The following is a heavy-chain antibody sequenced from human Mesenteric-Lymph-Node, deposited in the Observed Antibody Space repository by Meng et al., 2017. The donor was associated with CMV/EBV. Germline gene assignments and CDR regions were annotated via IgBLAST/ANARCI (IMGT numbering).Heavy chain of an antibody. CDR1: GGSINSYY. CDR3: ARGKWGHDY. CDR2: LHYGGST. J-gene: IGHJ4*02. D-gene: IGHD7-27*01. Sequence: LSLTCTVSGGSINSYYWSWIRQPPGKGLEWIGYLHYGGSTSYSPSLKSRVTISLDTSKNQFSLKVTSVTTADTAVYYCARGKWGHDYWGQGALVTVSS. V-gene: IGHV4-59*01.